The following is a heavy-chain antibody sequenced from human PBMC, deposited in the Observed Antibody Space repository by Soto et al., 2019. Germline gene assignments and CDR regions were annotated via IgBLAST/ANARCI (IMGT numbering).Heavy chain of an antibody. CDR1: GYGFSSHN. D-gene: IGHD3-10*01. CDR3: ARELSTLVRAYN. CDR2: IGTSDTSM. V-gene: IGHV3-21*01. Sequence: DVHLVESGGGLVKPGGSLRLSCATSGYGFSSHNIYWFRQAPGKGLEWVSSIGTSDTSMYYADSVKGRFTVSRDDAKKSVYLQMDSLRVEDTATYYCARELSTLVRAYNWGLGTLVTVSS. J-gene: IGHJ4*02.